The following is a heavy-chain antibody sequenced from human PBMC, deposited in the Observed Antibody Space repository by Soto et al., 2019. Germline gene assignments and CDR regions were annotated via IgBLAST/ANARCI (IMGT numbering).Heavy chain of an antibody. V-gene: IGHV1-2*04. CDR2: INPNSGGT. J-gene: IGHJ4*02. CDR1: GYTFTGYY. Sequence: ASVKVSCKASGYTFTGYYMHWVRQAPGQGLEWMGWINPNSGGTNYAQKFQGWVTMTRDTSISTAYMELSRLRSDDTAVYYCARAGIAAAVALRGEVDYWGQGTLVTVSS. D-gene: IGHD6-13*01. CDR3: ARAGIAAAVALRGEVDY.